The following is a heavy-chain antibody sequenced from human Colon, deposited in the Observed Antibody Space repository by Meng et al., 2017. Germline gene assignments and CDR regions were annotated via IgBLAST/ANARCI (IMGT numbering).Heavy chain of an antibody. CDR1: RFTFTSHW. CDR2: LNSDGSRT. J-gene: IGHJ4*02. CDR3: VREGYSYGFFDQ. D-gene: IGHD5-18*01. Sequence: VLVVESGGGVAQPGRSLRLSCAASRFTFTSHWMHWVRQAPGKGLVWVSRLNSDGSRTDYADSVKGRFTISRDNAKNTLDLEMNSLRADDTAVYYCVREGYSYGFFDQWGQGTLVTVSS. V-gene: IGHV3-74*01.